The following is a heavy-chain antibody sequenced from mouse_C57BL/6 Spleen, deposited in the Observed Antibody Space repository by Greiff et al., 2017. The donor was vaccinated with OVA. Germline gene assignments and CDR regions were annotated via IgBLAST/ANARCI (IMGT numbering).Heavy chain of an antibody. J-gene: IGHJ3*01. V-gene: IGHV5-17*01. Sequence: EVQLVESGGGLVKPGGSLKLSCAASGFTFSDYGMHWVRQAPEKGLEWVAYISSGSSTIYYADTVKGRFTISRDNAKNTLFLQMTSLRSEDTAMYYCARHDYDASFAYWGQGTLVTVSA. CDR2: ISSGSSTI. CDR3: ARHDYDASFAY. D-gene: IGHD2-4*01. CDR1: GFTFSDYG.